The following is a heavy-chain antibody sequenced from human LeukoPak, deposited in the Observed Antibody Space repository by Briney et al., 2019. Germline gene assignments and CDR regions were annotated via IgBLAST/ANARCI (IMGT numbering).Heavy chain of an antibody. CDR3: AREGDILTGYFHY. CDR2: IKQDGSEK. J-gene: IGHJ4*02. D-gene: IGHD3-9*01. Sequence: GGSLRLPCAASGFTFSSYWMSWVRQAPGKGLEWVANIKQDGSEKYYVDSVKGRFTISRDNAKNSLYLQMNSLRAEDTAVYYCAREGDILTGYFHYWGQGTLVTVSS. CDR1: GFTFSSYW. V-gene: IGHV3-7*03.